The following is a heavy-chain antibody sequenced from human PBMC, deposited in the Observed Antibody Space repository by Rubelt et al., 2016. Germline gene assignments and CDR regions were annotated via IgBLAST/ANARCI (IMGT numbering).Heavy chain of an antibody. V-gene: IGHV4-59*05. D-gene: IGHD1-1*01. Sequence: QVQLQESGPGLAKPSETLSLTCTVSGGSINSYYWSWIRQPPGKGLEWIGSIYSGWGADCNPSLKSRVTISVDTPNHQFSLKLRFVTAAGTAVYYCARVTYTGNYGRGWFDPWGQGTLVTVSS. J-gene: IGHJ5*02. CDR3: ARVTYTGNYGRGWFDP. CDR2: IYSGWGA. CDR1: GGSINSYY.